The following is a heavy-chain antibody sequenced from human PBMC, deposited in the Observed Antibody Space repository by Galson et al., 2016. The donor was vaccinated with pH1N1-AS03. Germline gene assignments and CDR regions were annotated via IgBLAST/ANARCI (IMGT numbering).Heavy chain of an antibody. CDR2: ISGSGTGT. Sequence: SLRLSCAASGFTFSIYAMSWVRQAPGKGLEWVSTISGSGTGTYYADSVRGRFTISRDNYENTLYLQMNSPRAEDTAVYYCAKRGGLPSEGMTYFDSWGQGTLVPVSS. D-gene: IGHD2-2*01. V-gene: IGHV3-23*01. J-gene: IGHJ4*02. CDR3: AKRGGLPSEGMTYFDS. CDR1: GFTFSIYA.